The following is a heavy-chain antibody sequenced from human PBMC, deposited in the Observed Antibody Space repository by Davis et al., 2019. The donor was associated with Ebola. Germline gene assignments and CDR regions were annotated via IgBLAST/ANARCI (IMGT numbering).Heavy chain of an antibody. CDR2: ISGSGGST. V-gene: IGHV3-23*01. CDR1: GFTFSSYS. CDR3: ARDSPTPGY. Sequence: GESLKISCAGSGFTFSSYSMSWVRQAPGKGLEWVSAISGSGGSTYYADSVKGRFTISRDNSKNTLYLQMNNVRAEDTAVYYCARDSPTPGYWGQGTLVTVSS. D-gene: IGHD7-27*01. J-gene: IGHJ4*02.